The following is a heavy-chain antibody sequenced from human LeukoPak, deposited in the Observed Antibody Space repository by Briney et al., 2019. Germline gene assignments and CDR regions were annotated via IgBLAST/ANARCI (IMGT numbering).Heavy chain of an antibody. V-gene: IGHV4-34*01. CDR1: GGSFSGYY. CDR3: ARSRITIFGVVTDFDY. J-gene: IGHJ4*02. Sequence: PSETLSLTCAVYGGSFSGYYWSWIRQPPGKGLEWIGEINHSGSTNYNPSLKSRFTISVDTSKNQFSLKLSSVTAADTAVYYCARSRITIFGVVTDFDYWGQGTLVTVSS. CDR2: INHSGST. D-gene: IGHD3-3*01.